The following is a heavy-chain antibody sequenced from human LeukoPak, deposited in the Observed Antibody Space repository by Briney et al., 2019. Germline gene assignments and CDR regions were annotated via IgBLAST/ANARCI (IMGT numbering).Heavy chain of an antibody. J-gene: IGHJ2*01. CDR3: ARDRHCGGDCYWYFDL. Sequence: TSETLSLICTVSGGSISSYYWSWIRQPPGKGLEWIGYIYYSGSTNYNPSLKSRVTISVDTSKNQFSLKLSSVTAADTAVYYCARDRHCGGDCYWYFDLWGRGTPVTVSS. CDR2: IYYSGST. D-gene: IGHD2-21*02. CDR1: GGSISSYY. V-gene: IGHV4-59*12.